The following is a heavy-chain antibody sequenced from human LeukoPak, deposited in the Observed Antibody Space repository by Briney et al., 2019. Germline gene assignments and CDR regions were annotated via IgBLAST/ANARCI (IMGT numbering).Heavy chain of an antibody. CDR3: ARDLAYSRLDY. Sequence: GGSLRLSCAVSGLTFSSSWMDWVRQAPGKGLEWVASINPDGNKKYSADSVKGRFTISRDNAENSLYLQMNNLRVEDTAFYYCARDLAYSRLDYWGQGMLVTVSS. CDR2: INPDGNKK. D-gene: IGHD5-18*01. CDR1: GLTFSSSW. J-gene: IGHJ4*02. V-gene: IGHV3-7*01.